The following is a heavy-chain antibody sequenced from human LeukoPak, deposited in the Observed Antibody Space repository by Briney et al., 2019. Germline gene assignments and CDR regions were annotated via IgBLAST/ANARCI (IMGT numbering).Heavy chain of an antibody. V-gene: IGHV3-53*01. CDR2: ICSGGST. Sequence: GGSLRLSCAASGFTVSSNYMSWVRQAPGKGLEWVAVICSGGSTYYSDYVEGRCSISRDDSKNRLYLQMNSLRAEATAVYYCASRKRSFYYGMDVWGQGTTVTVSS. J-gene: IGHJ6*02. CDR1: GFTVSSNY. CDR3: ASRKRSFYYGMDV.